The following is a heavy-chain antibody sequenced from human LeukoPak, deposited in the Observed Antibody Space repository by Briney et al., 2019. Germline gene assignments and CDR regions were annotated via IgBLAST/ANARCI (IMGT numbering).Heavy chain of an antibody. CDR1: GFTFSSYE. V-gene: IGHV3-21*01. CDR3: ARDRGYCTNGVCFVYAFDI. Sequence: GGSLRLSCAASGFTFSSYEMNWVRQAPGKGLEWVSSISSSSSYIYYADSVKGRFTISRDNAKNSLYLQMNSLRAEDTAVYYCARDRGYCTNGVCFVYAFDIWGQGTMVTVSS. CDR2: ISSSSSYI. D-gene: IGHD2-8*01. J-gene: IGHJ3*02.